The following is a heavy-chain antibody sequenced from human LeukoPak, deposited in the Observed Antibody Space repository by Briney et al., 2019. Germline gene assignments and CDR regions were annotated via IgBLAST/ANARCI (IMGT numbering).Heavy chain of an antibody. CDR1: GGSFSGYY. J-gene: IGHJ4*02. D-gene: IGHD1-26*01. CDR3: ASLLQWELQPHFDY. V-gene: IGHV4-34*01. CDR2: INHSGST. Sequence: PSETLSLTCAVYGGSFSGYYWSWIRQPPGKGLEWIGEINHSGSTSCNPSLKSRVTISVDTSKNQFSLKLSSVTAADTAVYYCASLLQWELQPHFDYWGQGTLVTVSS.